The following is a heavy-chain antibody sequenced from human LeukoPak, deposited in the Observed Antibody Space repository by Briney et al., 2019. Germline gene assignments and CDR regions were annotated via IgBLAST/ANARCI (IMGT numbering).Heavy chain of an antibody. Sequence: GGSLRLSCAASGFTFSSYAMSWARQAPGKGLEWVSAISGSGGSTYYADSVKGRFTISRDNSKNTLYLQMNSLRAEDTAVYYCAKDPDDYGDYAFYFDYWGQGTLVTVSS. CDR1: GFTFSSYA. D-gene: IGHD4-17*01. J-gene: IGHJ4*02. V-gene: IGHV3-23*01. CDR3: AKDPDDYGDYAFYFDY. CDR2: ISGSGGST.